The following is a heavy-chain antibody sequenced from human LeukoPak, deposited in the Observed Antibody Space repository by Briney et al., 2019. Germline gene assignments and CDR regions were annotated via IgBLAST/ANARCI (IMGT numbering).Heavy chain of an antibody. D-gene: IGHD6-6*01. Sequence: GGSLRLSCAASGFTFSTYWMHWVRQSPGKGLVWVSRINSDGSRTTYADPVKGRFTISRDVSANTLYLHMNSLRPEDTAIYYCAKQGDSSSSGGWFNPWGQGTLVTVSS. V-gene: IGHV3-74*01. CDR1: GFTFSTYW. CDR2: INSDGSRT. J-gene: IGHJ5*02. CDR3: AKQGDSSSSGGWFNP.